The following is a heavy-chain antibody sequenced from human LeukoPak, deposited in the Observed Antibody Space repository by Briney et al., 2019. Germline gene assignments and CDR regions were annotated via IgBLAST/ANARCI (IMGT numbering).Heavy chain of an antibody. CDR2: VRNKAYGGTT. J-gene: IGHJ4*02. D-gene: IGHD3-22*01. CDR3: TRAGYYDSSGYPFFDY. V-gene: IGHV3-49*03. Sequence: GGSLRLSCTASGFTFGGYAMSWFRQAPGKGLEWVGFVRNKAYGGTTEYAASVKGRFTISRDDSKSIAYLQMNSLKTEDTAVYYCTRAGYYDSSGYPFFDYWGQGTLVTVSS. CDR1: GFTFGGYA.